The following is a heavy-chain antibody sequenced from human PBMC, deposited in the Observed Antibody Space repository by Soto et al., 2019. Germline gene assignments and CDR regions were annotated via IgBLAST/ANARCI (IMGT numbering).Heavy chain of an antibody. CDR2: IDSRSGTI. D-gene: IGHD3-10*02. Sequence: EIQLVESWGGLVQPGGSLRLSCAASGFTFSSYSMNWVRQAPGKGLEWVSYIDSRSGTIYYADSVKGRFTISRDNAKNSQYLQMNGLRDEDTAVYYCAREMLTANYWGQGTLVTVSS. CDR3: AREMLTANY. CDR1: GFTFSSYS. V-gene: IGHV3-48*02. J-gene: IGHJ4*02.